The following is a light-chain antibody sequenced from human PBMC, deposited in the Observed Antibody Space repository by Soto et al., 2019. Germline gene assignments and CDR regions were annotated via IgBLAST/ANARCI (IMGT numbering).Light chain of an antibody. CDR1: QSIRST. J-gene: IGKJ1*01. CDR3: QQYNNWPPTWT. Sequence: ETVMTQSPATLSVSPGERATLSCRASQSIRSTLAWFQQKPGQAPRLLIYDASKRAAGIPARFSGSGSGTEFTLTISSLQSEDFAVYYCQQYNNWPPTWTFGQGTKVDIK. CDR2: DAS. V-gene: IGKV3-15*01.